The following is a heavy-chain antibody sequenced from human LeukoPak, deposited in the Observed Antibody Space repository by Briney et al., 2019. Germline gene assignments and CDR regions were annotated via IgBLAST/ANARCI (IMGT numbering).Heavy chain of an antibody. D-gene: IGHD3-9*01. Sequence: PGGSLRLSCASSGFTFSSYAMHWGRQAPGKGLELVAVISYDGSNKYYADSVKRRFTISRDNSKNTLYLQMNSLRAEDTAVYYCAREHYDILTAQRSFDYWGQGTLVTVSS. CDR2: ISYDGSNK. V-gene: IGHV3-30*01. CDR3: AREHYDILTAQRSFDY. J-gene: IGHJ4*02. CDR1: GFTFSSYA.